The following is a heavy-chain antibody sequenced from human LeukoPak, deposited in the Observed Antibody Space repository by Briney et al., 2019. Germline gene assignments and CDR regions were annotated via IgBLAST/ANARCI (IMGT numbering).Heavy chain of an antibody. CDR3: ARNSGYDRTFDY. J-gene: IGHJ4*02. D-gene: IGHD5-12*01. CDR2: IYYSGST. CDR1: GGSISSSSYY. Sequence: PSETLSLTCTVSGGSISSSSYYWGWIRQPPGEGLEWIGSIYYSGSTYYNPSLKSRVTISVDTSKNQFSLKLSSVTAADTAVYYCARNSGYDRTFDYWGQGTLVTVSS. V-gene: IGHV4-39*07.